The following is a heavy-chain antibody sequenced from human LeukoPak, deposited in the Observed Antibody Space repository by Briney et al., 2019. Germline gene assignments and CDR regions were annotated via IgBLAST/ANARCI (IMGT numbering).Heavy chain of an antibody. CDR3: VRDRYWVAGTGWFDA. CDR1: GCIFSNYG. V-gene: IGHV1-18*01. D-gene: IGHD6-13*01. CDR2: ISAHNGNT. J-gene: IGHJ5*02. Sequence: GASVKVSCKASGCIFSNYGISWVRQAPGQGLEWMGWISAHNGNTNYAQKFQGRVSMTTDTSTTTAHMELRTLRSDDTAVYYCVRDRYWVAGTGWFDAWGQGTLVTVSS.